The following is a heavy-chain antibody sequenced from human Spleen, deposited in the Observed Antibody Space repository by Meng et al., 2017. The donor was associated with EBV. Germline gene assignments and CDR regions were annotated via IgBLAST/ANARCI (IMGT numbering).Heavy chain of an antibody. V-gene: IGHV4-34*01. CDR1: GGSFSGHY. D-gene: IGHD2-15*01. CDR2: INHSGST. Sequence: QVRLQEWGAGLLKPSATLYLTCAVYGGSFSGHYWTWIRQPPGKGLEWIGEINHSGSTNYNPSLKSRVTISVDTSKNQFSLKLSSVTAADTAVYYCARGYCSGGSCYSDYWGQGTLVTVSS. J-gene: IGHJ4*02. CDR3: ARGYCSGGSCYSDY.